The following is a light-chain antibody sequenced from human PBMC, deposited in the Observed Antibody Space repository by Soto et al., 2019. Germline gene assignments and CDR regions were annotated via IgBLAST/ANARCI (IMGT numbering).Light chain of an antibody. CDR2: KAS. CDR3: QQYRSYWT. J-gene: IGKJ1*01. CDR1: QSITSY. Sequence: DIQMTQSPSTLSASVGDRVTITCRASQSITSYLAWYQQKPGRAPKLLISKASSLGIGVPSRFSGSGSGTEFTLTISTLQPDDFATYYCQQYRSYWTFGQGTKVEIK. V-gene: IGKV1-5*03.